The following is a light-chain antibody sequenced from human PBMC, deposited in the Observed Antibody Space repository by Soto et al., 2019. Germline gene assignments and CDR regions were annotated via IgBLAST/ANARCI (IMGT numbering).Light chain of an antibody. CDR3: CSRV. J-gene: IGLJ3*02. CDR2: EVT. V-gene: IGLV2-23*02. CDR1: SSDVATYNL. Sequence: QSALTQPASVSGSPGQSITISCTGTSSDVATYNLVSWYQQRPGIAPQLIIYEVTKRPSGVSTRFSGSQSGNTASLTISGLQADDEADYYCCSRVFGGGTKVTVL.